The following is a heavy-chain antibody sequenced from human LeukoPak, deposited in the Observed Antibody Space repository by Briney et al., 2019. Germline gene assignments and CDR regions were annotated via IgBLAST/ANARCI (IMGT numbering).Heavy chain of an antibody. Sequence: ASVKVSCKASGYTFTSYYVHWVRQAPGQGLEWMGIISPSGASTSYAQKFQGRVTMTSDMSTSTVYMELSSLRSEDTAVYYCARSSGYYSSLFYMHVWGKGTTVTVSS. D-gene: IGHD3-22*01. CDR2: ISPSGAST. J-gene: IGHJ6*03. V-gene: IGHV1-46*01. CDR3: ARSSGYYSSLFYMHV. CDR1: GYTFTSYY.